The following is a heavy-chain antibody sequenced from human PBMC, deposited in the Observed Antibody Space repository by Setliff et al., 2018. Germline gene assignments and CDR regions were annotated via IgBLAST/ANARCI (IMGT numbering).Heavy chain of an antibody. CDR1: GFTFRSYW. V-gene: IGHV3-7*01. CDR2: IKKXGXIK. D-gene: IGHD4-17*01. CDR3: SRDLQGSGDYVVDY. Sequence: GGSLRLSCAASGFTFRSYWMSWVRQAPGKGLEWVANIKKXGXIKCYLXSXXGRFTISRDNAENSLTLQMNSLRVEDTAVYYCSRDLQGSGDYVVDYWGQGTLVTVSS. J-gene: IGHJ4*02.